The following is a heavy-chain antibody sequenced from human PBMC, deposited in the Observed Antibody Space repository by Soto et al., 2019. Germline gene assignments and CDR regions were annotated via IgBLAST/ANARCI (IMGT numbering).Heavy chain of an antibody. CDR3: AKDQGVSSGYTDDY. CDR2: ISGSGAST. J-gene: IGHJ4*02. CDR1: GFTFSNYA. D-gene: IGHD6-19*01. V-gene: IGHV3-23*01. Sequence: EVQLLESGGGLVQPGGSLRLSCAASGFTFSNYAMSWVRQAPGKGLQWVSAISGSGASTYYVDSVKGRFTISRDNSKNTPYLQMNSLRAEDTAVYYCAKDQGVSSGYTDDYWGQGTLVTVSS.